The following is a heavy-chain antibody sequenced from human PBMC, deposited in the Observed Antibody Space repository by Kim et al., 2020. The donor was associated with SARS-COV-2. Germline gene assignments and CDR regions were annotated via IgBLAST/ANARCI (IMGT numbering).Heavy chain of an antibody. CDR1: GGSISSYY. CDR2: SYYSGSR. J-gene: IGHJ4*01. D-gene: IGHD3-3*01. CDR3: SWARREWLKNTANGDFD. V-gene: IGHV4-59*01. Sequence: SETLSLTCTVSGGSISSYYWCWIRQPQGKGLGWIGYSYYSGSRNYNSTLTIRVPVSVATSTNQISLNLSPVTATATATDYCSWARREWLKNTANGDFD.